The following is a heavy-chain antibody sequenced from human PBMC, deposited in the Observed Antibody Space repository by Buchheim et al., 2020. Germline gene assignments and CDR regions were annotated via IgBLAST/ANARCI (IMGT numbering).Heavy chain of an antibody. CDR2: ISYDGSNK. Sequence: QVQLVESGGGVVQPGRSLRLSCAASGFTFSSYAMHWVRQAPGKGLEWVAVISYDGSNKYYADSVKGRFTISRDNSKNTLYLQMNSLRAEDTAVYYCARGPTYCSSTSCYPGEVDYWGQGTL. J-gene: IGHJ4*02. D-gene: IGHD2-2*01. V-gene: IGHV3-30*04. CDR3: ARGPTYCSSTSCYPGEVDY. CDR1: GFTFSSYA.